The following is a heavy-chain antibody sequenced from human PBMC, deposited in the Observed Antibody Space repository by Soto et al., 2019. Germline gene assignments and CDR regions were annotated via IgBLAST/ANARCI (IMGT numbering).Heavy chain of an antibody. Sequence: QVQLQESGPGLVKPSGTLSLTCAVSGDSITSNNWWGWVRQSPGKGLEWIGDIDHSGFPNYNPSLQSRVTISVDTSKNHFSLNLRSVTAADRAVYFCTREAGLVAWVYYFDSWGQGTLVTVSS. CDR2: IDHSGFP. J-gene: IGHJ4*02. CDR3: TREAGLVAWVYYFDS. CDR1: GDSITSNNW. D-gene: IGHD2-8*02. V-gene: IGHV4-4*02.